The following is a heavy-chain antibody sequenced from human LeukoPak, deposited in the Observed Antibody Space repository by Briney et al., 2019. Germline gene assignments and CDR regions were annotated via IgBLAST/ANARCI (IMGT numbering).Heavy chain of an antibody. D-gene: IGHD5-24*01. V-gene: IGHV1-18*01. J-gene: IGHJ4*02. Sequence: ASVKVSCKASGYIFTSYGFSWVRQAPGRGLEWMGWISAYNGDTNYAQKLQGRVTMTTDTSTSTAYMELRSLRSDDTAVYYCARDSVAMSTIRDFGYWGQGTLVTVSS. CDR3: ARDSVAMSTIRDFGY. CDR2: ISAYNGDT. CDR1: GYIFTSYG.